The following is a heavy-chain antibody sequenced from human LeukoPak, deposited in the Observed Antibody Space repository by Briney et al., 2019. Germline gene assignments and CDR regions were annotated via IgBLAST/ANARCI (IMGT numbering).Heavy chain of an antibody. CDR1: GFTFDDYG. CDR3: AKDYGYSSSWYDY. Sequence: GGSLRLSCEASGFTFDDYGMHWVRQAPGKGLEWVSTISWNSASVGYVDSVKGRFTISRDNAKKTLYLQMNSLRPEDAALYYCAKDYGYSSSWYDYWGQGTLVTVSS. CDR2: ISWNSASV. D-gene: IGHD6-13*01. J-gene: IGHJ4*02. V-gene: IGHV3-9*01.